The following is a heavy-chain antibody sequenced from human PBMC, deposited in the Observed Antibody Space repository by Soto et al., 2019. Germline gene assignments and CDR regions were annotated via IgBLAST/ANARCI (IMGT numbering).Heavy chain of an antibody. Sequence: AASVKVSCKASGGTFSSYAISWVRQAPGQGLEWMGRIIPIFGTANYAQKFQGRVTITADESTSTAYMELSSLRSEDTAVYYCASTSPRGGRHLPWFDPWGQGTLVTVSS. CDR1: GGTFSSYA. CDR3: ASTSPRGGRHLPWFDP. D-gene: IGHD1-26*01. J-gene: IGHJ5*02. V-gene: IGHV1-69*13. CDR2: IIPIFGTA.